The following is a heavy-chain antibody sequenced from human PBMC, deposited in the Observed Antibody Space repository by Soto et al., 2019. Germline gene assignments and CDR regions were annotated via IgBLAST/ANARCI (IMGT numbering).Heavy chain of an antibody. CDR2: TYYRSRWYN. Sequence: QTLSLTCAISGDSVSSDNAAWNWIRQSPSRGLEWLGRTYYRSRWYNDYAVSVKSRITVNPDTSKNQFSLQLTSVTPEDTAVYYCAGTTSHYWYYMDVWGKGTTVTVPS. V-gene: IGHV6-1*01. J-gene: IGHJ6*03. CDR1: GDSVSSDNAA. D-gene: IGHD1-7*01. CDR3: AGTTSHYWYYMDV.